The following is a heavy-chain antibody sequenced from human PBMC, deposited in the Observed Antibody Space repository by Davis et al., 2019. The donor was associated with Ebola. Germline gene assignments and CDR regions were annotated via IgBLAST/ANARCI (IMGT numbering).Heavy chain of an antibody. CDR2: ISAYNGNT. CDR3: ARGITMIVGTHWFDP. CDR1: GYTFTSYG. D-gene: IGHD3-22*01. Sequence: AASVKVSCKASGYTFTSYGISWVRQAPGQGLEWMGWISAYNGNTNYAQKLQGRVTMTTDTSTSTAYMELRSLRSDDTAVYYCARGITMIVGTHWFDPWGQGTLITVSS. V-gene: IGHV1-18*01. J-gene: IGHJ5*02.